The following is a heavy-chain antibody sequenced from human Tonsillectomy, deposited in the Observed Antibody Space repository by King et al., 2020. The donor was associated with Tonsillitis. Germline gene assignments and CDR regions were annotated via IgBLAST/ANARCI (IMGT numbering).Heavy chain of an antibody. V-gene: IGHV3-30*02. CDR2: IKSDGSNK. J-gene: IGHJ4*02. Sequence: VQLVESGGGVVQPGGSLRLSCGASGFSFTRDMHWVRQAPGKGLEWVASIKSDGSNKFYADSVKGRFTISRDNSKNTLYLEMKSLRADDTALYHCAKDRAGSYTTSFDNWGKGTLVTVS. CDR3: AKDRAGSYTTSFDN. CDR1: GFSFTRD. D-gene: IGHD1-26*01.